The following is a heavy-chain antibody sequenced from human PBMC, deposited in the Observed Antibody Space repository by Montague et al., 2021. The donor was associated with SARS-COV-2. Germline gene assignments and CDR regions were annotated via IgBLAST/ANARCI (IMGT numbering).Heavy chain of an antibody. D-gene: IGHD3-22*01. Sequence: PALAKPTQTLTLTCTFSGFSLGPSGVGVGWIRQPPGKALEWLALIYWDDDKRYSPSLKSRLTITKDTSKNQVVLTMTNMDPVDTATYYCAHYYYDSSGVDYWGRGTLVTVSS. CDR2: IYWDDDK. V-gene: IGHV2-5*02. CDR3: AHYYYDSSGVDY. J-gene: IGHJ4*02. CDR1: GFSLGPSGVG.